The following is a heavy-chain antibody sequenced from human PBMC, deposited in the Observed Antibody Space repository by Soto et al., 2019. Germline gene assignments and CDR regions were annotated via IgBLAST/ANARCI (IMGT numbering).Heavy chain of an antibody. CDR3: ARDRKGGAAAGTRPYYYGMDV. J-gene: IGHJ6*02. Sequence: SETLSLTCTVSGGSISSGGYYWSWIRQHPGKGLKWIGYIYYSGSTYYNTSLKSRVTKSVDTSKNQLSMKLSYMTAADTVVFYCARDRKGGAAAGTRPYYYGMDVWGQGTTVT. D-gene: IGHD6-13*01. CDR2: IYYSGST. CDR1: GGSISSGGYY. V-gene: IGHV4-31*03.